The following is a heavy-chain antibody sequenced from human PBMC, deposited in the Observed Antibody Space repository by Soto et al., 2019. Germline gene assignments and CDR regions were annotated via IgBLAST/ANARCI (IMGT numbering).Heavy chain of an antibody. CDR3: ARSERGYSGYDRS. J-gene: IGHJ5*02. D-gene: IGHD5-12*01. CDR2: IIPIFGTA. Sequence: ASVKVSCKASGGTFSSYAISWVRQAPGQGLEWMGGIIPIFGTANYAQKFQGRVTITADESTSTAYMELSSLRSEDTAVYYCARSERGYSGYDRSWGQGTLVTVSS. V-gene: IGHV1-69*13. CDR1: GGTFSSYA.